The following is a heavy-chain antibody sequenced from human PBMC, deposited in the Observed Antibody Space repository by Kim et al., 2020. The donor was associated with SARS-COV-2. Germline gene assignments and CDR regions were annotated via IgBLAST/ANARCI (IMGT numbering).Heavy chain of an antibody. Sequence: SVKVSCKASGGTFSSYAISWVRQAPGQGLEWMGGIIPIFGTANYAQKFQGRVTITADESTSTAYMELSSLRSEDTAVYYCARGSPGGIVGATGGQGAFDIWGQGTMVTVSS. J-gene: IGHJ3*02. CDR3: ARGSPGGIVGATGGQGAFDI. CDR2: IIPIFGTA. V-gene: IGHV1-69*13. D-gene: IGHD1-26*01. CDR1: GGTFSSYA.